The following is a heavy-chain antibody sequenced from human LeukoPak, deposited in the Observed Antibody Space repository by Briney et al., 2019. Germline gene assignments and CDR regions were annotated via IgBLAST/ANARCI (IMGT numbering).Heavy chain of an antibody. V-gene: IGHV3-21*01. CDR2: ISISSSYI. Sequence: GGSLRLSCAASGFTFSSYSMNWVRQAPGKGMEWVSFISISSSYIYYADSVKGRFTISRDNAKNSLYLQMNSLRAEDTAVYYCARGGEFDGYSYGLSIDYWGQGTLVTVSS. CDR3: ARGGEFDGYSYGLSIDY. J-gene: IGHJ4*02. CDR1: GFTFSSYS. D-gene: IGHD5-18*01.